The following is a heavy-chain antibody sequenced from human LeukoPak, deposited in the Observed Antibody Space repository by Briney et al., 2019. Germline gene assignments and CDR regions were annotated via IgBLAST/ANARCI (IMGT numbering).Heavy chain of an antibody. J-gene: IGHJ3*02. CDR3: ARDRPAKHYYDSSGSRGNAFDI. V-gene: IGHV4-34*01. Sequence: SETLSLTCAVYGGSFSGYYWSWIRQPPGKGLEWIGKINHSGSTNYNPSLKSRVTISVDTSKNQFSLKLSSVTAADTAVYYCARDRPAKHYYDSSGSRGNAFDIWGQGTMVTVSS. D-gene: IGHD3-22*01. CDR1: GGSFSGYY. CDR2: INHSGST.